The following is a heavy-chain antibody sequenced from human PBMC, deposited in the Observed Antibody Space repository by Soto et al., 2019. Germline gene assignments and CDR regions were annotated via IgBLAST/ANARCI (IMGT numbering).Heavy chain of an antibody. Sequence: SVKVSCKASGGTFSSYAISWVRQAPGQGLEWMGGIIPIFGTANYAQKFQGRVTITADESTSTAYMELSSLRSEDTAVYYCARDRAKDTAMVLDYYGMDVWGQGTTVTVSS. CDR3: ARDRAKDTAMVLDYYGMDV. CDR1: GGTFSSYA. V-gene: IGHV1-69*13. J-gene: IGHJ6*02. D-gene: IGHD5-18*01. CDR2: IIPIFGTA.